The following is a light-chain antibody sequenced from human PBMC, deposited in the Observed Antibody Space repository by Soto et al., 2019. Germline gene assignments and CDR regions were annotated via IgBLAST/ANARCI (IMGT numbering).Light chain of an antibody. CDR3: QQYANWPPYT. J-gene: IGKJ5*01. CDR2: GAS. CDR1: QSVSSN. Sequence: EIVMTQSPATLSVSPGETATLSCRASQSVSSNLAWYQQKPGQAPRLLIYGASTRATGVPASFSGSGSGTEFTLTITSLQSEDFAVYYCQQYANWPPYTFGQGTRLEIK. V-gene: IGKV3-15*01.